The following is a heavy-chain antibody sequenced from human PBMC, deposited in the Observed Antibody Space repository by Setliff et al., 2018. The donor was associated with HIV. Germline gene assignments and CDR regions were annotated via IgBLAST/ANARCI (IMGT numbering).Heavy chain of an antibody. Sequence: LGESLTISCQASGYIFTNFWIGWVRQMPGKGLEWMGTVYPGDFDSIYNESFQGHVTMSVDKATRTAYLEWSSLKASDTAIYYCTRRKSEDSGYGPRYYDFWGQGTLVTVSS. CDR1: GYIFTNFW. V-gene: IGHV5-51*01. D-gene: IGHD3-22*01. CDR2: VYPGDFDS. J-gene: IGHJ4*02. CDR3: TRRKSEDSGYGPRYYDF.